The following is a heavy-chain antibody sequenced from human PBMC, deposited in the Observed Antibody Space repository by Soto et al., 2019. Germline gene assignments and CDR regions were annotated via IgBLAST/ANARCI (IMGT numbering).Heavy chain of an antibody. J-gene: IGHJ4*02. CDR1: GFTFSSYS. CDR3: ARDAPPDNY. Sequence: GGSLRLSCAASGFTFSSYSMNWVRQAPGKGLEWVSYISSSSSTIYYADSVKGRFTISRDNAKNSLYLQMNSLRAEDTAVYYCARDAPPDNYWGQGTLVTVSS. V-gene: IGHV3-48*01. D-gene: IGHD3-9*01. CDR2: ISSSSSTI.